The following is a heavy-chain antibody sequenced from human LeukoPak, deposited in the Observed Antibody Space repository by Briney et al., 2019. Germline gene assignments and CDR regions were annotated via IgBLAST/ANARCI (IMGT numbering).Heavy chain of an antibody. V-gene: IGHV3-21*01. CDR2: ISSSSSLI. D-gene: IGHD3-10*01. CDR1: GFRFSSYS. Sequence: GGSLRLSCEASGFRFSSYSINWVRQAPGKGLEWVSFISSSSSLINYGDSLKGRFAISSDNSKNTLYLQMNSLRAEDTAVYYCARDLYGSGSYSYFDYWGQGTLVTVSS. CDR3: ARDLYGSGSYSYFDY. J-gene: IGHJ4*02.